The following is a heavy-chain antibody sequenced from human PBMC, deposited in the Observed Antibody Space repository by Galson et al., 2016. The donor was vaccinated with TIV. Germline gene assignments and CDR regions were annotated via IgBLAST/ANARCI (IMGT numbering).Heavy chain of an antibody. CDR2: INGDGSST. V-gene: IGHV3-74*01. CDR3: ARAGDWLGVYGLDV. CDR1: GFTFSNFW. Sequence: SLRLSCAASGFTFSNFWIHWVRQSPGKGPVWVSRINGDGSSTTYADSVKGRFTISGDNAENTLYLQMNSLRVDDTAVYYCARAGDWLGVYGLDVWGQGTTVTVSS. D-gene: IGHD3/OR15-3a*01. J-gene: IGHJ6*02.